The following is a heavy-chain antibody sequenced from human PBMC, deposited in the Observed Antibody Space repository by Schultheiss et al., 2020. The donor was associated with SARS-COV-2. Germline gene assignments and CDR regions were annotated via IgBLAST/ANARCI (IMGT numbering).Heavy chain of an antibody. V-gene: IGHV3-15*01. CDR2: IKSKTDGGTT. J-gene: IGHJ3*02. CDR3: TLRSAAGAFDI. Sequence: GESLKISCAASGFTFSSSWMHWVCQAPEKGLEWVGRIKSKTDGGTTDYAAPVKGRFTISRDDSKNTLYLQMNSLKTEDTAVYYCTLRSAAGAFDIWGQGTMVTVSS. D-gene: IGHD2-15*01. CDR1: GFTFSSSW.